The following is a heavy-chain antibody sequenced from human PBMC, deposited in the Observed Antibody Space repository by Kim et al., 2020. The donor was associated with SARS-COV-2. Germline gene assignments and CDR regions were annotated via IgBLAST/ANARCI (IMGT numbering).Heavy chain of an antibody. V-gene: IGHV1-18*04. D-gene: IGHD1-26*01. CDR3: ARAEGVVGATFLDY. J-gene: IGHJ4*02. CDR1: GYTFTSYG. CDR2: ISAYNGNT. Sequence: ASVKVSCKASGYTFTSYGISWVRQAPGQGLEWMGWISAYNGNTNYAQKLQGRVTMTTDTSTSTAYMELRSLRSDDTAVYYCARAEGVVGATFLDYWGQGTLVTVSS.